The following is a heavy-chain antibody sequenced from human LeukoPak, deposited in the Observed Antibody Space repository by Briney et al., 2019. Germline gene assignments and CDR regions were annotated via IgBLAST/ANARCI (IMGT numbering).Heavy chain of an antibody. CDR3: ARNTEDY. Sequence: GGSLRLSCAASGFTFISYWMSWVRQAPGKGLEWVANIKQDGSEKYYVDSVKGRFTISRDNAKNPLYLQMNSLRAEDTAVYYCARNTEDYWGQGTLVTVSS. CDR2: IKQDGSEK. V-gene: IGHV3-7*01. D-gene: IGHD1-14*01. CDR1: GFTFISYW. J-gene: IGHJ4*02.